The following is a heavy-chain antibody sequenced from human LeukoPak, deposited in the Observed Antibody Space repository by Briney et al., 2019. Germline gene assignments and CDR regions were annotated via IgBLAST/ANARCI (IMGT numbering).Heavy chain of an antibody. J-gene: IGHJ4*02. CDR2: ISYDGSNK. CDR3: AKAIQLSPGSLDY. D-gene: IGHD5-18*01. V-gene: IGHV3-30*18. Sequence: PGRSLRLSCAASGFTFSSYGMHWVRQAPGKGLEWVAVISYDGSNKYYADSVKGRFTISRDNSKNTLYLQMNSLRAEDTAVYYCAKAIQLSPGSLDYWGQGTLVTVSS. CDR1: GFTFSSYG.